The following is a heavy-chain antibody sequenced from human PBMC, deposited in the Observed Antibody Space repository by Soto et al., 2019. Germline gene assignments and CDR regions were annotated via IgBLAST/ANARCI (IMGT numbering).Heavy chain of an antibody. CDR1: GGSVSSNNYY. CDR3: AREGYCSGGSCSRGMDV. CDR2: IYYSGST. Sequence: SETLSLTCTVSGGSVSSNNYYWSWIRQPPGKGLEWIGYIYYSGSTNYNPSLKSRVTISVDTSKNQFSLKLSSVTAADTAVYYCAREGYCSGGSCSRGMDVWGQGTTVTVSS. J-gene: IGHJ6*02. V-gene: IGHV4-61*01. D-gene: IGHD2-15*01.